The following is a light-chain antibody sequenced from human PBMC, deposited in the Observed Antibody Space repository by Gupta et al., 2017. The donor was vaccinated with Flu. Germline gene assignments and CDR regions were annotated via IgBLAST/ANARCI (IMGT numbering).Light chain of an antibody. J-gene: IGLJ3*02. CDR1: SGHSSYA. CDR2: LNSDGSH. Sequence: SSGHSSYAIAWHQQQPEKGPRYLVKLNSDGSHSKGDGIPDRFSGSSSGAERYLTISSLQSEDEADYYCQTWGTGGVFGGGTKLTGL. V-gene: IGLV4-69*01. CDR3: QTWGTGGV.